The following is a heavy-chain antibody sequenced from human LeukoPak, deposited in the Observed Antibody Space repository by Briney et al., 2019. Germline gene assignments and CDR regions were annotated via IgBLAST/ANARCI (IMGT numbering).Heavy chain of an antibody. CDR1: AYSISSGSY. J-gene: IGHJ5*02. Sequence: PSETLSLTCTVSAYSISSGSYWGWIRQPPGKGLEWIGSIHHSGSTYYNPSLKSRVTISVDTSKNQLSLKLSSVTAADTAVYYCARGGYYGSGNDFRFDPWGQGTLVTVSS. CDR2: IHHSGST. CDR3: ARGGYYGSGNDFRFDP. D-gene: IGHD3-10*01. V-gene: IGHV4-38-2*02.